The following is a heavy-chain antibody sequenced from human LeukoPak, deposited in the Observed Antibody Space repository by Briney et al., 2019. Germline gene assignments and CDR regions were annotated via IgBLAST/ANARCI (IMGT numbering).Heavy chain of an antibody. V-gene: IGHV4-59*11. D-gene: IGHD6-25*01. J-gene: IGHJ4*02. CDR3: ARDPGRRGSGLD. CDR1: GASISSHY. CDR2: IYYSGST. Sequence: SETLSLTCSVSGASISSHYWSWIRQPPGKGLEWVGHIYYSGSTSYNPSLKSRVTISVDTSKNQFSLRLNSVTAADTAVYYCARDPGRRGSGLDWGQGSLVTVSS.